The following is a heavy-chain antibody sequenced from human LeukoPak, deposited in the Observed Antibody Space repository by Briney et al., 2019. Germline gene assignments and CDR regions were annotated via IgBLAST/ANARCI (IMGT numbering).Heavy chain of an antibody. CDR2: MNPNSGNT. CDR3: ARDFRPNYGDYVGGYYAYYFDY. D-gene: IGHD4-17*01. Sequence: GASVKVSCKASGYTFTSYDINWVRQATGQGLEWMGWMNPNSGNTGYAQKFQGRVTMTRDTSTSTVYMELSSLRSEDTAVYYCARDFRPNYGDYVGGYYAYYFDYWGQGTLVTVSS. V-gene: IGHV1-8*01. J-gene: IGHJ4*02. CDR1: GYTFTSYD.